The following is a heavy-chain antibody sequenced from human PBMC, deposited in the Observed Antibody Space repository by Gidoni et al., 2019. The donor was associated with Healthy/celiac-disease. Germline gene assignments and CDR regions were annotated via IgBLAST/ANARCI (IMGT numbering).Heavy chain of an antibody. Sequence: EVQLLESGGGLLQPGGSLRLSCAASGFTFSSYAMSWVRQAPGKGLEWVSAISGSGGSTYYADSVKGRFTISRDNSKNTLYLQMNSLRAEDTAVYYCAKDSGYGSDRDYWGQGTLVTVSS. D-gene: IGHD1-26*01. V-gene: IGHV3-23*01. J-gene: IGHJ4*02. CDR2: ISGSGGST. CDR3: AKDSGYGSDRDY. CDR1: GFTFSSYA.